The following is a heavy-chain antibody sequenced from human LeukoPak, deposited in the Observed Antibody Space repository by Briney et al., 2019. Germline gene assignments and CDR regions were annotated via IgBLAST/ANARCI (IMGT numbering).Heavy chain of an antibody. J-gene: IGHJ3*02. V-gene: IGHV1-69*01. CDR2: FIPIFGTP. CDR1: GGTFNTYS. Sequence: SVKVSCKASGGTFNTYSISWVRQAPGQGLEWMGGFIPIFGTPNYAQKFQGRVTISADESTGTAYMELSSLRSEDTAVYYCEGYTGSWAHAFDIWGQGTLVTVSP. CDR3: EGYTGSWAHAFDI. D-gene: IGHD2-2*02.